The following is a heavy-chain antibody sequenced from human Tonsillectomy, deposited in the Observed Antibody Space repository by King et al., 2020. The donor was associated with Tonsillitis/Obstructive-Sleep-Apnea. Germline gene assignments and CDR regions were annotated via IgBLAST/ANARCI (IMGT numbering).Heavy chain of an antibody. J-gene: IGHJ4*02. CDR3: ARDSMSHYFDSSTYDTFDY. D-gene: IGHD3-22*01. CDR1: GYTFTSYG. V-gene: IGHV1-18*01. Sequence: QLVQSGAEVKKPGASVKVSCKASGYTFTSYGISWARQAPGQGLEWMGWISAYNGDTNYTQKLQDKVTMTTDTSTSTAYMELRSRRSDDTAVYYCARDSMSHYFDSSTYDTFDYWGEGSLGTVSA. CDR2: ISAYNGDT.